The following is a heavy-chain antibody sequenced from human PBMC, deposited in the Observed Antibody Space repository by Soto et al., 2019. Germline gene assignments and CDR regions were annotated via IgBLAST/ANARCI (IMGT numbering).Heavy chain of an antibody. V-gene: IGHV3-33*01. CDR3: GRDGQSGAPNAMDV. Sequence: QVQVVESGGDVLPPGRSLRLSCVGSGFIFRNHGIHWVRQAPGKGLEWLAFIWYDGSNKYYADSVRGRFTISRDNARNTVYLEVNSLRDEDTAKYYCGRDGQSGAPNAMDVWGQGTTVAVSS. D-gene: IGHD3-3*01. CDR1: GFIFRNHG. J-gene: IGHJ6*02. CDR2: IWYDGSNK.